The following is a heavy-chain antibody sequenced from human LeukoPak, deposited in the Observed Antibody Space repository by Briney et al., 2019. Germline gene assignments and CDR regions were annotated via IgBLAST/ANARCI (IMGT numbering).Heavy chain of an antibody. Sequence: SETLSLTCAVYGGSFSGYYWSWTRQPPGKGLEWIGEINHSGSTNYNPSLKSRVTISVDTSKNQFSLKLSSVTAADTAVYYCASLYSNGKIDYWGQGTLVTVSS. CDR3: ASLYSNGKIDY. CDR2: INHSGST. V-gene: IGHV4-34*01. J-gene: IGHJ4*02. D-gene: IGHD6-25*01. CDR1: GGSFSGYY.